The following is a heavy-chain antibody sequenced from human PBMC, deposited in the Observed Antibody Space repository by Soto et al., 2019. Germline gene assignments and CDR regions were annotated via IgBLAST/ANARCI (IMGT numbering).Heavy chain of an antibody. Sequence: GGSLRLSCAASGFTFSSYSMNWVRQAPGKGLEWVSSISSSSSYIYYADSVKGRFTISRDNAKNSLYLQMNSLRVEDTAVYYCAREPRYCSSTSCSYYYYYGMDVWGQGTTVTVSS. CDR1: GFTFSSYS. V-gene: IGHV3-21*01. CDR3: AREPRYCSSTSCSYYYYYGMDV. CDR2: ISSSSSYI. D-gene: IGHD2-2*01. J-gene: IGHJ6*02.